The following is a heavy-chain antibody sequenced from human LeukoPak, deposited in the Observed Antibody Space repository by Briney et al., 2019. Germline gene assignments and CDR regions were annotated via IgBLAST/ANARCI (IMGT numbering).Heavy chain of an antibody. CDR2: ISSSSRYI. CDR1: GFTFSSYS. CDR3: ARGRPSYDFWSGYYPDYYMDV. J-gene: IGHJ6*03. D-gene: IGHD3-3*01. V-gene: IGHV3-21*01. Sequence: GGSLRLSCAASGFTFSSYSMNWVRQAPGKGLEWVSSISSSSRYIYYADSVKGRFTISRDNAKNSLYLQMNSLRAEDTAVYYCARGRPSYDFWSGYYPDYYMDVWGKGTTVTVSS.